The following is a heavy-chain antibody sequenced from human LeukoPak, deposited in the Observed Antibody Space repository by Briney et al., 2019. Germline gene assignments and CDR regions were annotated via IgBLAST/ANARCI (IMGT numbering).Heavy chain of an antibody. J-gene: IGHJ1*01. V-gene: IGHV3-21*01. CDR2: ISSSSSYI. CDR3: ARGSMDYYDSSGSEYFQH. Sequence: GGSLRLSCAASGFTFSSYAMSWVRQAPGKGLEWVSSISSSSSYIYYADSVKGRFTISRDNAKNSLYLQMNSLRAEDTAVYYCARGSMDYYDSSGSEYFQHWGQGTLVTVSS. CDR1: GFTFSSYA. D-gene: IGHD3-22*01.